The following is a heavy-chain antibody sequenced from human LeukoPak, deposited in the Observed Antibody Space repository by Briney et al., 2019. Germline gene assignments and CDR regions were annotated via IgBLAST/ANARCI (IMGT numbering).Heavy chain of an antibody. CDR2: IKSKTDGGTT. Sequence: PGGSLRLSCAASGFTFSNAWMGWVRQAPGKGLEWVGRIKSKTDGGTTDNAAHVKGRFTISRDDSKNTLYLQINSLKTEDTAVYYCTTDIVVVPAAIVAEGFDYWGQGTLVTVSS. CDR1: GFTFSNAW. J-gene: IGHJ4*02. CDR3: TTDIVVVPAAIVAEGFDY. V-gene: IGHV3-15*01. D-gene: IGHD2-2*02.